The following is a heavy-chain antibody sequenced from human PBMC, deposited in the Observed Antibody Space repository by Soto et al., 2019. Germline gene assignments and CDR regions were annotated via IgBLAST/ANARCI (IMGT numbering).Heavy chain of an antibody. D-gene: IGHD3-22*01. Sequence: EVQLVESGGGLVQPGGSLRLSCAASGFTFSSYWMHWVRQAPGKGLVWVSRTNSDGSSTSYADSVKGRFTITRDNAKNTLYLQMNSLRAEDTAVDYGARAMYYYDSSGDYWGQGTLVTVSS. V-gene: IGHV3-74*01. CDR2: TNSDGSST. CDR1: GFTFSSYW. CDR3: ARAMYYYDSSGDY. J-gene: IGHJ4*02.